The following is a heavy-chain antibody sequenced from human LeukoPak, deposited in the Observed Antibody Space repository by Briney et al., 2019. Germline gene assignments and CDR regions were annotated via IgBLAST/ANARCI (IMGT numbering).Heavy chain of an antibody. V-gene: IGHV3-15*01. CDR1: GFTFSSAW. Sequence: PGGSLRLSCAASGFTFSSAWMTWVRQAPGKGLEWVGRIKSKTDGGTTDYAAPVKGRFTISRDDSKNALYLQMNSLKTEDTAVYYCTTDQSYDSSGYYSFDYWGQGTLVTVSS. D-gene: IGHD3-22*01. CDR2: IKSKTDGGTT. CDR3: TTDQSYDSSGYYSFDY. J-gene: IGHJ4*02.